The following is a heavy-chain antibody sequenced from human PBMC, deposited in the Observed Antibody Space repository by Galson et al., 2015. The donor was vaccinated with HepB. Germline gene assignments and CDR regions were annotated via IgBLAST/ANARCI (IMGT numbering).Heavy chain of an antibody. CDR1: GGTFSSYA. CDR2: IIPILGIA. V-gene: IGHV1-69*04. D-gene: IGHD6-13*01. Sequence: SVKVSCKASGGTFSSYAISWVRQAPGQGLEWMGRIIPILGIANYAQKFQGRVTITADKSTSTAYMELSSLRSEDTAVYYCARDRPIAAAGTGNWGQGTLVTVSS. CDR3: ARDRPIAAAGTGN. J-gene: IGHJ4*02.